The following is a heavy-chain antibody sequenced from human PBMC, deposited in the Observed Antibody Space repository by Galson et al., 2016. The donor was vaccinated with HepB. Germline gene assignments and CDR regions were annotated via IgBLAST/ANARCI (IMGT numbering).Heavy chain of an antibody. CDR2: ISPRDSYS. Sequence: QSGAEVKKPGESLRISCRGSGYNFSTFWISWVRQVPGKGLEWMGRISPRDSYSPYNPSFDGLVTISSDNSINTAFLQWGSLKASDSAMYFCARGYCNSANCYWTFDYWGREPWSPSPQ. CDR3: ARGYCNSANCYWTFDY. J-gene: IGHJ4*02. CDR1: GYNFSTFW. D-gene: IGHD2-2*01. V-gene: IGHV5-10-1*01.